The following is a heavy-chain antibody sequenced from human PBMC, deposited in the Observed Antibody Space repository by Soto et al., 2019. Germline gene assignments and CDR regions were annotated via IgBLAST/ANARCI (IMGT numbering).Heavy chain of an antibody. CDR1: GGSFSGYY. CDR3: ASARCRSSSWDQYYYYYYGMDV. CDR2: INHSGST. D-gene: IGHD6-13*01. J-gene: IGHJ6*02. Sequence: SETLSLTCAVYGGSFSGYYWSWIRQPPGKGLEWIGEINHSGSTNYNPSLKSRVTISVDTSKNQFSLKLSSVTAADTAVYYCASARCRSSSWDQYYYYYYGMDVWGQGTTVTVSS. V-gene: IGHV4-34*01.